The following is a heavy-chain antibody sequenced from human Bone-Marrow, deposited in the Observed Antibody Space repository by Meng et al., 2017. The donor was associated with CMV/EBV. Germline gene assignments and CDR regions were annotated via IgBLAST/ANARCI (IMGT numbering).Heavy chain of an antibody. CDR2: INSDGSTT. CDR1: GFTFSSYW. J-gene: IGHJ6*02. Sequence: GESLRLSCAASGFTFSSYWMHWVRQAPGKGLVWVSRINSDGSTTRYADSVKGRFNISRDNAKNSLYLQMNSLRAEDTAVYYCVRSGAGSRSYYGMDVWGQGTTVTVSS. D-gene: IGHD6-19*01. CDR3: VRSGAGSRSYYGMDV. V-gene: IGHV3-74*01.